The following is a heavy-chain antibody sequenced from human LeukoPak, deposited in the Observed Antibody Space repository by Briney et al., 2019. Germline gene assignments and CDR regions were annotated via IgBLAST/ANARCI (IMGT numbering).Heavy chain of an antibody. CDR1: GFTFSDHY. V-gene: IGHV3-11*06. J-gene: IGHJ6*02. D-gene: IGHD2-8*02. CDR2: ISGSSSDT. CDR3: TRTARNVDV. Sequence: GGSLILSCAASGFTFSDHYMNWIRQAPGKGLEWISYISGSSSDTNYADSVKGRFTISRDNAKNSLFLQMNSLRAEDTAVYHCTRTARNVDVWGQGTTVTVSS.